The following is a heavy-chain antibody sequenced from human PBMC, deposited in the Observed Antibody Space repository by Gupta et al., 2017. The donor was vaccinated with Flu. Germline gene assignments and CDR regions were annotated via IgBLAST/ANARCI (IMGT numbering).Heavy chain of an antibody. CDR3: ARGGTITGGNYYYGMDV. CDR1: GYTFTSYD. CDR2: MNPNSGNT. Sequence: QVQLVQSGAEVKKPGASVKVSCKASGYTFTSYDINWVRQATGQGLEWMGWMNPNSGNTGYAQKFQGRVTMTRNTSISTAYMELSSLRSEDTAVYYCARGGTITGGNYYYGMDVWGQGTTVTVSS. J-gene: IGHJ6*02. D-gene: IGHD3-9*01. V-gene: IGHV1-8*01.